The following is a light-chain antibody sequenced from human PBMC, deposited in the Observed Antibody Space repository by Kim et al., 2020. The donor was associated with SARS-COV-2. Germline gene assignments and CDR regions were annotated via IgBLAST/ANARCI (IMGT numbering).Light chain of an antibody. CDR3: QHYVNWPLT. CDR2: GAS. J-gene: IGKJ4*01. V-gene: IGKV3-15*01. CDR1: RSVSSH. Sequence: EIVMTQSPATLSVSPGERATLSRRASRSVSSHLAWYQQKPGQGPRLLIYGASTRATGVPDRFSGSGSGTDFTLTISSLHSEDFAVYYCQHYVNWPLTFGGGTKVDIK.